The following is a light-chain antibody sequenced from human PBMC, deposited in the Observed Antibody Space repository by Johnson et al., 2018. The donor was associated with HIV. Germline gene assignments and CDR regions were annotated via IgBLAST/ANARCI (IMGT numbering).Light chain of an antibody. CDR3: GTWDSSLSAGV. J-gene: IGLJ1*01. Sequence: QSVLTQPPSVSAAPGQKVTISCSGSSYNIGNNYVSWYQQLPGTAPKLLIYAKNKRPSGIPDRFSGSKSGTSATLDIAGLHTGDEADYYCGTWDSSLSAGVFGPGTKVSVL. CDR1: SYNIGNNY. CDR2: AKN. V-gene: IGLV1-51*01.